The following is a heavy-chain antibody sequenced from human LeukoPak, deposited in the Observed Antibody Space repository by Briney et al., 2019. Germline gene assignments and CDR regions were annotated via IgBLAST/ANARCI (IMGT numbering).Heavy chain of an antibody. CDR3: ARVVPAAANWFDP. V-gene: IGHV3-11*01. J-gene: IGHJ5*02. D-gene: IGHD2-2*01. Sequence: GGSLRLSCAASGFTFSDYYMSWIRQAPGKGLEWVSYISSSGSTIYYADSVKGRFTISRDNAKNSLYLQMNSLRAEDTAVYYCARVVPAAANWFDPWGQGTLVTVSS. CDR2: ISSSGSTI. CDR1: GFTFSDYY.